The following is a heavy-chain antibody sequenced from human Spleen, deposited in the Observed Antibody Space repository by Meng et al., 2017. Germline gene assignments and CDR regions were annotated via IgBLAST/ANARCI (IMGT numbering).Heavy chain of an antibody. Sequence: QVHVQQRGAGLLKPSVTLSLICTVYGGSFRGYYWSWIRQPPGKGLGWIGEINHRGSTNYNPSLKSRVTISVDTSKNQFSLKLSSVTAADTAVYYCARGPGIAAAGKPFDYWGQGTLVTVSS. CDR1: GGSFRGYY. CDR3: ARGPGIAAAGKPFDY. V-gene: IGHV4-34*01. D-gene: IGHD6-13*01. J-gene: IGHJ4*02. CDR2: INHRGST.